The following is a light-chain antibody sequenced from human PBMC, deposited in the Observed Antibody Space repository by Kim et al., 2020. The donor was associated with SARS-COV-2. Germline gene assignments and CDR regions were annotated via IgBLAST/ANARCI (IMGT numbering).Light chain of an antibody. Sequence: RVTIACTGSNYNIGAGYDVHWYKLFPGTAPKILIYGNNNRPSGVPDQFSGSKSGIEVFLAITDLQAEEEAAYYCQSYDSRLSARVFGRGTQLTVL. J-gene: IGLJ3*02. CDR2: GNN. V-gene: IGLV1-40*01. CDR3: QSYDSRLSARV. CDR1: NYNIGAGYD.